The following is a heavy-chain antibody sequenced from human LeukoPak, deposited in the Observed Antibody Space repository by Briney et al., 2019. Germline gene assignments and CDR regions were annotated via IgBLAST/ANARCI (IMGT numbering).Heavy chain of an antibody. CDR3: VGTIASRGSEY. V-gene: IGHV3-23*01. CDR1: GFTFSNYG. D-gene: IGHD6-6*01. CDR2: ISRSGTET. J-gene: IGHJ4*02. Sequence: PSGGSLRLSCAGAGFTFSNYGMSWVRQAPGKGLEWVSVISRSGTETYHADSVRGRFTISRDNAMNTLYLQMNNLRVDDTAMYYCVGTIASRGSEYWGQGALVTVSS.